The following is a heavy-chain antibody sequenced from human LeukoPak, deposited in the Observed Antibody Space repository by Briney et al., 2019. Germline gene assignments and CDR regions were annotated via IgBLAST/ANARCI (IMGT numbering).Heavy chain of an antibody. Sequence: KPSETLSLTCTVSGGSISSSSYYWGWIRQPPGKGLEWIGSIYYSGSTYYNPSLKSRVTISVDTSKNQFSLKLSSVTAADTAVYYCARYYYGSGSPPLMDVWGQGTTVTVSS. CDR2: IYYSGST. D-gene: IGHD3-10*01. J-gene: IGHJ6*02. V-gene: IGHV4-39*07. CDR3: ARYYYGSGSPPLMDV. CDR1: GGSISSSSYY.